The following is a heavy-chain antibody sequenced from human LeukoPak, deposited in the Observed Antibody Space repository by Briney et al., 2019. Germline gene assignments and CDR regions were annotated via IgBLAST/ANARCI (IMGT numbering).Heavy chain of an antibody. Sequence: GGSLRLSCAASGFTFSSYGMHWVRQAPGKGLEWVAVIWYDGSNKYYADSGKGRFTISKDNSKNTLYLQMNSLRAEDTAVYYCARGEKAHTVATIMGYWGQGTLVTVSS. CDR3: ARGEKAHTVATIMGY. V-gene: IGHV3-33*01. J-gene: IGHJ4*02. CDR1: GFTFSSYG. CDR2: IWYDGSNK. D-gene: IGHD5-12*01.